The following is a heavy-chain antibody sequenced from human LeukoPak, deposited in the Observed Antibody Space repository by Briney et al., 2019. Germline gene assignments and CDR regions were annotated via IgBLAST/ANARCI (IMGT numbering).Heavy chain of an antibody. V-gene: IGHV4-39*01. D-gene: IGHD2-21*02. CDR1: GDSITSNKYY. J-gene: IGHJ3*02. CDR3: ASLSCGADCYIPSDGFDI. CDR2: VYYSGNT. Sequence: SETQSLTCAVSGDSITSNKYYWGWIRQPPGKGLEWIGSVYYSGNTYYNPSLKSLVTISVDTSKNQFSLKLSSVTAADTAVYYCASLSCGADCYIPSDGFDIWGQGTMVSVSS.